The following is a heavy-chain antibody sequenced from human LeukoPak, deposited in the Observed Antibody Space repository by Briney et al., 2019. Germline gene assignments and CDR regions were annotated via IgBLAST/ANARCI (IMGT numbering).Heavy chain of an antibody. CDR2: ISAYNGNT. CDR3: ARVYMVRGIQYYYYYMDV. V-gene: IGHV1-18*01. CDR1: GYTFTSYG. J-gene: IGHJ6*03. Sequence: ASVRVSCKASGYTFTSYGISWVRQAPGQGLEWMGWISAYNGNTNYAQKLQGRVTMTTDTSTRTAYMELRSLRSDDTAVYYCARVYMVRGIQYYYYYMDVWGKGTTVTVSS. D-gene: IGHD3-10*01.